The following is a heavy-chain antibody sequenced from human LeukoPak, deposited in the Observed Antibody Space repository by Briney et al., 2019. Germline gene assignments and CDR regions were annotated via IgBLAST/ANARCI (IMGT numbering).Heavy chain of an antibody. V-gene: IGHV3-23*01. CDR3: AKGAVESLDYYFYMEV. CDR2: ISGSGGTT. CDR1: GLTFSTYA. D-gene: IGHD2-15*01. J-gene: IGHJ6*03. Sequence: GESLRLSCVASGLTFSTYAMNWVRQSPGKGLQWVSSISGSGGTTYIADSVKGRFTISRDNSKNTLFLEMSSLGVEDTALYYCAKGAVESLDYYFYMEVWGTGTTVTVSS.